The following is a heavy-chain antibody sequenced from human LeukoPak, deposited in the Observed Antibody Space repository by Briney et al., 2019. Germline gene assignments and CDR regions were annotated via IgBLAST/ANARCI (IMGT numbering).Heavy chain of an antibody. D-gene: IGHD2-2*01. CDR2: MNPNSGNT. CDR3: ARGGYCSSTSCSFHNWFDP. V-gene: IGHV1-8*01. Sequence: GASEKVSCKASGYTFTSYDINWVRQATGQGLEWMGWMNPNSGNTGYAQKFQGRVTMTRNTSISTAYMELSSLRSEDTAVYYCARGGYCSSTSCSFHNWFDPWGQGTLVTVSS. J-gene: IGHJ5*02. CDR1: GYTFTSYD.